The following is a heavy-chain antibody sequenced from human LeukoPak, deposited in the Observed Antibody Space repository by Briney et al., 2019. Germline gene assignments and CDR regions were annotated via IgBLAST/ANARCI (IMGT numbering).Heavy chain of an antibody. D-gene: IGHD4-17*01. J-gene: IGHJ4*02. Sequence: PSETLSLTCTVSGGSISSYYWSWIRQPPGKGLEWIGYIYYSGSTNYNPSLKSRVTISVDTSKNQFSLKLSSVTAADTAVYYCAREGHGDYGDYRFDYWGQGTLVTVSS. CDR2: IYYSGST. CDR3: AREGHGDYGDYRFDY. V-gene: IGHV4-59*01. CDR1: GGSISSYY.